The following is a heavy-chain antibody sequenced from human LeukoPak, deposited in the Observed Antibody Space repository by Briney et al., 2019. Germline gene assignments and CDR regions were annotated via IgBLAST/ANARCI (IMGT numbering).Heavy chain of an antibody. D-gene: IGHD6-19*01. J-gene: IGHJ4*02. CDR2: IHPRRGDT. Sequence: GASVKVSCKTSGYSFTAFYIHWVRQAPGQGLEWMGWIHPRRGDTNYAQKFQGRVTMTRDTSISTAYMELSRLRSDDTAVYYCARATAVAGRRFDYWGQGTLVTVSS. V-gene: IGHV1-2*02. CDR1: GYSFTAFY. CDR3: ARATAVAGRRFDY.